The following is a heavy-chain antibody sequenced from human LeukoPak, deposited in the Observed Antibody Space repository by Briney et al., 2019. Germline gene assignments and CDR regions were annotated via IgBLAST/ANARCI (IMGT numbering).Heavy chain of an antibody. CDR1: GGSISSYY. J-gene: IGHJ4*02. CDR3: AREHNDSSGYYYYFDY. D-gene: IGHD3-22*01. CDR2: IYYNGST. V-gene: IGHV4-59*12. Sequence: SETLSLTCTVSGGSISSYYWSWIRQPPGKGLEWIGYIYYNGSTNYNPSLKSRVTISVDTSKNQFSLKLSSVTAADTAVYYCAREHNDSSGYYYYFDYWGQGTLVTVSS.